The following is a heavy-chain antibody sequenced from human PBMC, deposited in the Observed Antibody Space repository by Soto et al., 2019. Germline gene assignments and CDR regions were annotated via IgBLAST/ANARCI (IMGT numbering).Heavy chain of an antibody. D-gene: IGHD1-7*01. CDR3: VRRVSGNYDY. CDR1: GLTFRGYN. J-gene: IGHJ4*02. CDR2: ISSNGGTT. V-gene: IGHV3-64*01. Sequence: EVQLAESGGGMVQPGGSLRLSCVASGLTFRGYNRHWVRKAPGKGLDYVSSISSNGGTTYYVNSVKGRFTISRDNSKNTLYLQMGSLRAEDMAVYYCVRRVSGNYDYWGQGTLVTVSS.